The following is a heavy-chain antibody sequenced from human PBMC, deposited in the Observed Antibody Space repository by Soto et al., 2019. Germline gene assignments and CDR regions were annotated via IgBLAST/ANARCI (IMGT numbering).Heavy chain of an antibody. Sequence: GGSLRLSCAASGFTFSSYAMGWVRQGPGKGLEWVAVVSIGGSTHYADSVRGRFTISRDNSKNTLYLQMNSLRVEDTAVYYCAKDRGVMGASTHFDYWGQGALVTVSS. V-gene: IGHV3-23*01. D-gene: IGHD1-26*01. CDR3: AKDRGVMGASTHFDY. CDR1: GFTFSSYA. J-gene: IGHJ4*02. CDR2: VSIGGST.